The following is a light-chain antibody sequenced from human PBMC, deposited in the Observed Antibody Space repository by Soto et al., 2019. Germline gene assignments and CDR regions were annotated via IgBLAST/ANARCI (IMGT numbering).Light chain of an antibody. J-gene: IGKJ4*01. CDR3: QHRSNWPLT. CDR1: QSVSSY. CDR2: DAS. Sequence: EIVLTQSPATLSLSPGERATLPCRASQSVSSYLAWYQQQPGQAARLLIDDASNRATGIPARFSGSGSWTDCTLTISSLEPEYFAVYYCQHRSNWPLTFGGGTKVEIK. V-gene: IGKV3-11*01.